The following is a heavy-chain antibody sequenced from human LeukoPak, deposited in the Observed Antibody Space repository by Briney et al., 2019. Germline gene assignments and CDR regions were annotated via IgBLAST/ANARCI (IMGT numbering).Heavy chain of an antibody. CDR1: GFTFDNYA. V-gene: IGHV3-9*01. CDR3: AKSRGVLLPAYFDY. J-gene: IGHJ4*02. Sequence: GRSLRLSCAASGFTFDNYAMHWVRQAPGKGLEWVSGISWNSGSIVYADSVKGRFTISRENAKNSLYLQMNSLRAEDTALYYCAKSRGVLLPAYFDYWGQGTLVTVSS. CDR2: ISWNSGSI. D-gene: IGHD3-10*01.